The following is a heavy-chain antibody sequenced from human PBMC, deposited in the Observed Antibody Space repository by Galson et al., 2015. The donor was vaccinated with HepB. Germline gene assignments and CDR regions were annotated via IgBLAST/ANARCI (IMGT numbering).Heavy chain of an antibody. CDR2: INPSGGST. Sequence: SVKVSCKASGYTFTSYYMHWVRQAPGRGLEWMGIINPSGGSTTYAQKFQGRVTMPEDTSTDTAYMELSSLRSEDTAVYYCATVGHGSSRGYYGSGIPFFYFDYWGQGTLVTVSS. CDR3: ATVGHGSSRGYYGSGIPFFYFDY. V-gene: IGHV1-46*01. J-gene: IGHJ4*02. CDR1: GYTFTSYY. D-gene: IGHD3-10*01.